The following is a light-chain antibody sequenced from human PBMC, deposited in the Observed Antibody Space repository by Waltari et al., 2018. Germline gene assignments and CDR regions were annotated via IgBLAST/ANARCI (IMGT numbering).Light chain of an antibody. CDR3: SSYAGSNSVI. Sequence: QSALTQPPSASGSPGQSVTISCTGTSSDVGDSNYVSWYQQHPGKAPKLMIYEVTQRPSGVPDRFSGSKSGNTASLTVSGLQAEDEADYYCSSYAGSNSVIFGGGTKLTVL. CDR1: SSDVGDSNY. J-gene: IGLJ2*01. V-gene: IGLV2-8*01. CDR2: EVT.